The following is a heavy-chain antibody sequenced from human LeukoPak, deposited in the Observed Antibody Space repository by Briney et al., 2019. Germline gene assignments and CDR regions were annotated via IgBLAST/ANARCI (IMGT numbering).Heavy chain of an antibody. CDR1: GFTFSSYT. CDR3: ARDLWDH. V-gene: IGHV3-21*06. J-gene: IGHJ4*02. CDR2: ISSSGNYI. Sequence: GGSLRLSCAASGFTFSSYTLNWVRQAPGKGLEWVASISSSGNYIYYADSVRGRFTVSRDNAKNSVYLQMNSLRAEDTAVYYCARDLWDHWGQGTLVTVSS.